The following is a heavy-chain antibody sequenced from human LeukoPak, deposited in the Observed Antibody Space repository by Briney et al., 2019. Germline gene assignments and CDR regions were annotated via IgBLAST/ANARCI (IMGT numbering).Heavy chain of an antibody. CDR1: GYSISSGYY. J-gene: IGHJ4*02. Sequence: SETLSLTCTVSGYSISSGYYWVWIRQSPGKGLEWLGSIYHSGSTYYNPSLKSRVTISVDTSKNQFSLKLSSVTAADTAVYYCARSKDDILTGYAYWGQGTLVTVSS. D-gene: IGHD3-9*01. CDR2: IYHSGST. CDR3: ARSKDDILTGYAY. V-gene: IGHV4-38-2*02.